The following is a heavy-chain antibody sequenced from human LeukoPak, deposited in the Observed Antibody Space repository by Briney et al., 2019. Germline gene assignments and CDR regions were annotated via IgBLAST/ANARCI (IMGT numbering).Heavy chain of an antibody. Sequence: GGSLRLSCAISGFTFSSYSIIWVRQAPGKGLEWVSYISEDARTRYFADAVKGRFSISRDSAKNSVYLQMNSLRDDDTAVYYCATELLRGQWLIQGSDTFDIWGQGTMVTVSS. CDR3: ATELLRGQWLIQGSDTFDI. V-gene: IGHV3-48*02. CDR2: ISEDARTR. D-gene: IGHD6-19*01. CDR1: GFTFSSYS. J-gene: IGHJ3*02.